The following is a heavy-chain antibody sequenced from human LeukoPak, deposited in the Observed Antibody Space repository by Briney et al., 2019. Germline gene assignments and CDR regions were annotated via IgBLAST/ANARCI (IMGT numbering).Heavy chain of an antibody. V-gene: IGHV3-7*01. D-gene: IGHD3-16*02. CDR1: GLIFRSYW. CDR2: MNQDGSVK. CDR3: ARDADRKFDY. J-gene: IGHJ4*02. Sequence: PGGSLRLSCEVSGLIFRSYWMSWVRQAPGKGLEWVANMNQDGSVKHYVDSVKGRFTISRDNANSLYLQMNSLRAEDTAVYYCARDADRKFDYWGQGTLVTVSS.